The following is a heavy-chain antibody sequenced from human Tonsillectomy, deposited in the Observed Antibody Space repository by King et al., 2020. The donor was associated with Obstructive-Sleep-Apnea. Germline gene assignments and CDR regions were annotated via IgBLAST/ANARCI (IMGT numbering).Heavy chain of an antibody. D-gene: IGHD3-22*01. J-gene: IGHJ4*02. CDR2: MNPNNGNT. V-gene: IGHV1-8*01. CDR1: GYTFTSYD. Sequence: VQLVESGAEVKKPGASVKVSCKASGYTFTSYDINWVRQATGQGLEWMGWMNPNNGNTGYGQKFQGRVTMTRKTSISTAYMELSSLRSEDTAVYYCARGADFYDNSGYYSKGAFYYFDYWGQGTLVTVSS. CDR3: ARGADFYDNSGYYSKGAFYYFDY.